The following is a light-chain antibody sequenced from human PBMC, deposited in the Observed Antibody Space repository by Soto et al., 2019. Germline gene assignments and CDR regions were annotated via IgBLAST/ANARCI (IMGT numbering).Light chain of an antibody. V-gene: IGLV1-40*01. CDR1: SSNIGTGYD. Sequence: QSVLTQPPSVSGAPGQRVTIPCTGSSSNIGTGYDVHWYQQLPGTAPKIIIYSNNNRPSGVPDRFSGSKSGTSASLAITGLKPEDEADYYCQSYDNSLVGSVFGTGTKATVL. CDR2: SNN. CDR3: QSYDNSLVGSV. J-gene: IGLJ1*01.